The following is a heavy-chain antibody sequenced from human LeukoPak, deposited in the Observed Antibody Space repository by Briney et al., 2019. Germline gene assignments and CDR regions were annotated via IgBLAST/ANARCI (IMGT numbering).Heavy chain of an antibody. CDR1: GFTFSSYA. CDR3: ASLAFPIRHTMVRGDPIDY. V-gene: IGHV4-38-2*01. Sequence: GSLRLSCAASGFTFSSYAMSWVRQAPGKGLEWIGSIYYSGSTYYNPSLKSRVTISVDTSKNQFSLKLSSVTAADAAVYYCASLAFPIRHTMVRGDPIDYWGQGTLVTVSS. CDR2: IYYSGST. J-gene: IGHJ4*02. D-gene: IGHD3-10*01.